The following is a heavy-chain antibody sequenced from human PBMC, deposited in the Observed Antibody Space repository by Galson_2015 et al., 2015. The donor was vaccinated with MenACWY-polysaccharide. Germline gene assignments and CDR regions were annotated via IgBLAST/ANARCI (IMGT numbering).Heavy chain of an antibody. J-gene: IGHJ2*01. CDR2: TNSDGSST. CDR1: GFTFSSYW. CDR3: ARMGGGYRTYWYFDL. V-gene: IGHV3-74*01. Sequence: SLRLSCAASGFTFSSYWMHWVRQAPGKGLVWVSRTNSDGSSTSYADSVKGRFTISRDNAKNTLSLQMNSLRAEDTAVYYCARMGGGYRTYWYFDLWGRGTLVTVSA. D-gene: IGHD5-12*01.